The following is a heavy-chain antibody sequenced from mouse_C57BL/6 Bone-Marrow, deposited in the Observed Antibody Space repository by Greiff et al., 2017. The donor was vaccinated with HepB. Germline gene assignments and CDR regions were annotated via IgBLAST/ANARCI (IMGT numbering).Heavy chain of an antibody. J-gene: IGHJ2*01. D-gene: IGHD3-2*02. Sequence: QVQLQQPGAELVKPGASVKLSCKASGYTFTSYWMQWVKQRPGQGLEWIGEIDPSDSYTNYNQKFKGKATLTVDTSSSPAYMQLSSLTSEDSAVYYCASSGYVDYFYYWGQGTTLTVSS. V-gene: IGHV1-50*01. CDR2: IDPSDSYT. CDR3: ASSGYVDYFYY. CDR1: GYTFTSYW.